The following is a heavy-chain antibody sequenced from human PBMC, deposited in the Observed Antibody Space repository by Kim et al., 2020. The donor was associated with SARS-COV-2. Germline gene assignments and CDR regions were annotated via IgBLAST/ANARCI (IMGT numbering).Heavy chain of an antibody. CDR2: ISYDGSNK. CDR1: GFTFSSYG. Sequence: GGSLRLSCAASGFTFSSYGMHWVRQAPGKGLEWVAVISYDGSNKYYADSVKGRFTISRDNSKNTLYLQMNSLRAEDTAVYYCARSGGGIQPLGGRGAFDIWRQGTMVTVSS. V-gene: IGHV3-33*05. J-gene: IGHJ3*02. CDR3: ARSGGGIQPLGGRGAFDI. D-gene: IGHD5-18*01.